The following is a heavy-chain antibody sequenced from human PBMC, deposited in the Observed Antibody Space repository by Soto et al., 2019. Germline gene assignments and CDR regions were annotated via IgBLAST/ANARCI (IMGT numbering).Heavy chain of an antibody. CDR3: AKGGYSNYVFGNYYYYYYMDV. CDR1: GFTFSSYA. D-gene: IGHD4-4*01. Sequence: EVQLLESGGGLVQPGGSLRLSCAASGFTFSSYAMSWVRQAPGKGLEWVSAISGSGGSTYYADSVKGRFTISRDNSKNTLYLQMNSVRAEDTAVYYCAKGGYSNYVFGNYYYYYYMDVWGKGTTVTVSS. J-gene: IGHJ6*03. V-gene: IGHV3-23*01. CDR2: ISGSGGST.